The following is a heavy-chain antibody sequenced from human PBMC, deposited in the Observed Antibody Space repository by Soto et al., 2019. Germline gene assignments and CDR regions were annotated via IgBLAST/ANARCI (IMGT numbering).Heavy chain of an antibody. CDR3: TEYYYDSSGYSPGY. J-gene: IGHJ4*02. CDR1: GFTFSGSA. V-gene: IGHV3-73*01. Sequence: SGGSLRLSCAASGFTFSGSAMHWVRQASGKGLEWVGRIRSKANSYATAYAASVKGRFTISRDDSKNTAYLQMNSLKTEDTAVYYCTEYYYDSSGYSPGYWGQGTLVTVSS. CDR2: IRSKANSYAT. D-gene: IGHD3-22*01.